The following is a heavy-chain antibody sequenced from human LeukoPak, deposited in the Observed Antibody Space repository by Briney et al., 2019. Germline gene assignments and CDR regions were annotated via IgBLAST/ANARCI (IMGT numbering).Heavy chain of an antibody. CDR2: IIPILGIA. D-gene: IGHD2-8*01. CDR1: GGAFSSYT. V-gene: IGHV1-69*02. Sequence: VASVKVSCKASGGAFSSYTISWVRQAPGQGLEWMGRIIPILGIANYAQKIQGKVTITADKSTSTAYMELSSLKSEDTAVYYCARVFPDCTNGVCLDYWGQGTLVTVSS. J-gene: IGHJ4*02. CDR3: ARVFPDCTNGVCLDY.